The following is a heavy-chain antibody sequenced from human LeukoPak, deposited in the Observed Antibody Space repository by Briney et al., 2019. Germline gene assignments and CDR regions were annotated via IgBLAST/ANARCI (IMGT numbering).Heavy chain of an antibody. CDR1: GYTFTSYG. D-gene: IGHD1-26*01. CDR3: ARATSGIVGAPTDY. Sequence: GASVKVSCKASGYTFTSYGISWVRQAPGQGLEWMGWINPNIGGTNFAQKFQGRVTMTRDTSISTAYMELSRLRSDDTAVYYCARATSGIVGAPTDYWGQGTLVTVTS. J-gene: IGHJ4*02. CDR2: INPNIGGT. V-gene: IGHV1-2*02.